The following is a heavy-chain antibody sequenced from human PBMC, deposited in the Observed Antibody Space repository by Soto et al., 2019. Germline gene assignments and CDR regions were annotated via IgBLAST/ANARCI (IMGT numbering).Heavy chain of an antibody. J-gene: IGHJ4*01. CDR2: TYYRSKWYY. CDR3: ARGEQYFGRFFDY. D-gene: IGHD3-9*01. V-gene: IGHV6-1*01. CDR1: GDSVSSNSAG. Sequence: PSQTLSLTCAITGDSVSSNSAGWSWVRQSPSRGLEWLGRTYYRSKWYYEYAVSVRGRITINPDTSKNQYSLQLNSVTPEDTAVYFCARGEQYFGRFFDYRRQGPLVTVSS.